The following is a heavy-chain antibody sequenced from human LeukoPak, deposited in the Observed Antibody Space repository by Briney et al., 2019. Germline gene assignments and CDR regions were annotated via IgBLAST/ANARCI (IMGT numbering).Heavy chain of an antibody. J-gene: IGHJ6*03. Sequence: EASVKVSCKASGYTFTSYYMHWVRQAPGQGLEWMGIIDPTGGSTSYAQKFQGRVTMTRDMSTSTVYMELSSLRSEDTAVYYCARGHGNSLPYYYYYYMDVWGKGTTVTVSS. V-gene: IGHV1-46*01. D-gene: IGHD4-23*01. CDR2: IDPTGGST. CDR1: GYTFTSYY. CDR3: ARGHGNSLPYYYYYYMDV.